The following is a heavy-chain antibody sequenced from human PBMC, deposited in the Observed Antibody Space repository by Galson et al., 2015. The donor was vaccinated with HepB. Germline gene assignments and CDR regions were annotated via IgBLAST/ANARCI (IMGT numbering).Heavy chain of an antibody. CDR1: GGTFSSYT. CDR3: ARYRYNWNDGHPRAFDI. Sequence: SVKVSCKASGGTFSSYTISWVRQAPGQGLEWMGRIIPILGIANYAQKFQGRVTITADKSTSTAYMELSSLRSEDTAVYYCARYRYNWNDGHPRAFDIWGQGTMVTVSS. CDR2: IIPILGIA. D-gene: IGHD1-1*01. V-gene: IGHV1-69*02. J-gene: IGHJ3*02.